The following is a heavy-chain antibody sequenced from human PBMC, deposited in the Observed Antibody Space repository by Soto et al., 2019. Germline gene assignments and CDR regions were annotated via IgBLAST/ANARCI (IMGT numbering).Heavy chain of an antibody. D-gene: IGHD2-2*01. CDR1: GGSFSGYY. CDR2: INHSGST. CDR3: ARCGTSNKSYAFDI. V-gene: IGHV4-34*01. Sequence: QVQLQQWGAGLLKPSETLSLTCAVYGGSFSGYYWSWIRQPPGKGLEWIGKINHSGSTNYTRSLKNRVTISLDTSKNQLSPKLSSVTAADTAVYYCARCGTSNKSYAFDIWGQGTMVTVSS. J-gene: IGHJ3*02.